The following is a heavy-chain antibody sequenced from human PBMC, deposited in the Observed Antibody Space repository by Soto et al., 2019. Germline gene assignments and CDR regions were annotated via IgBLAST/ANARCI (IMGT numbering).Heavy chain of an antibody. CDR2: INHSGST. Sequence: SETLSLTCAVYGGSFSGYYWSWIRQPPGKGLEWIGEINHSGSTNYNPSLKSQVNISVDTSKNQFSQKMSSVTAADTAVYYCVRAQRCLQGYYFYYYMDVWGKGTTVTVSS. J-gene: IGHJ6*03. D-gene: IGHD3-10*02. V-gene: IGHV4-34*01. CDR1: GGSFSGYY. CDR3: VRAQRCLQGYYFYYYMDV.